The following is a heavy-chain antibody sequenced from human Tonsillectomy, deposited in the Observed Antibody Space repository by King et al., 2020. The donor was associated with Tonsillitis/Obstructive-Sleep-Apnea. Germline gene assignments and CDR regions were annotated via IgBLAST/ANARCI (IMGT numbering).Heavy chain of an antibody. CDR1: GFSLSTSGVG. Sequence: TLKESGPTLVKPTQTLTVTCTFSGFSLSTSGVGVGWIRQPPGKALEWLALIFWDDDKRYSPSLQSRLTIANDPSKNQVVLTMINMDPVDTATYYCALLYKWNDPFFFEHWGQGTLVTVSS. CDR2: IFWDDDK. J-gene: IGHJ4*02. V-gene: IGHV2-5*02. D-gene: IGHD1-1*01. CDR3: ALLYKWNDPFFFEH.